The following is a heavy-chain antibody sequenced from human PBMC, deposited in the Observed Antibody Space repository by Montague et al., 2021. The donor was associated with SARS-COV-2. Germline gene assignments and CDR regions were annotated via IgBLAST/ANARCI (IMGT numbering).Heavy chain of an antibody. J-gene: IGHJ3*02. CDR1: GFTFSSYS. Sequence: PLRLSCPASGFTFSSYSMNWVRQAPGKGLEWVSSISSSSSYIYYADPVKGRFTISRDNAKNSLYLQMNSLRAEDTAVYYCGVVPLDAFDIWGQGTMVTVSS. D-gene: IGHD2-15*01. V-gene: IGHV3-21*01. CDR2: ISSSSSYI. CDR3: GVVPLDAFDI.